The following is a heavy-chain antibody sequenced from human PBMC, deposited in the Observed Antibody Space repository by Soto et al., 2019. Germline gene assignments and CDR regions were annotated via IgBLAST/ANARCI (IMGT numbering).Heavy chain of an antibody. D-gene: IGHD3-22*01. CDR2: IYHSGST. J-gene: IGHJ4*02. Sequence: PSETLSLTCAVSGGSISSSNWWSWVRQPPGKGLEWIGEIYHSGSTNYNPSLKSRVTISVDKSKNQFSLKLSSVTAADTAVYYCAKNGDYYDSSGYPFDYWGQGTLVTVSS. CDR1: GGSISSSNW. V-gene: IGHV4-4*02. CDR3: AKNGDYYDSSGYPFDY.